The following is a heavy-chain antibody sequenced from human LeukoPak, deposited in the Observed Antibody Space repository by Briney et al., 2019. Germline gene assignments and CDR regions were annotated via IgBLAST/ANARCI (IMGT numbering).Heavy chain of an antibody. CDR1: GYTFTSYD. D-gene: IGHD3-10*01. J-gene: IGHJ5*02. CDR2: MNPHSGNT. V-gene: IGHV1-8*01. Sequence: GASVRVSCKASGYTFTSYDMNWGRQAPGGGLEWMGWMNPHSGNTDYEQKLQGRVSMTRDNSIRTAYMGMSRLREEETAGYYSVLGMQVRREAFVATWGQGTLGTVSS. CDR3: VLGMQVRREAFVAT.